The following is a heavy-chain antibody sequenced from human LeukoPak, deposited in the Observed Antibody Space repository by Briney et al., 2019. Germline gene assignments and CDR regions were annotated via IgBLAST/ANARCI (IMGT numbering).Heavy chain of an antibody. CDR3: ARQAISGYDPPPFDS. J-gene: IGHJ4*02. V-gene: IGHV4-39*01. CDR2: LYYSGST. CDR1: GGSISSSTYY. Sequence: SETLSLTCTVSGGSISSSTYYWGWIRQPPGKGLEWIGNLYYSGSTYYNPSLKSRVTISVDTSKNQFSLKLSSVTAADTAVYYCARQAISGYDPPPFDSWGQGTLVTVSS. D-gene: IGHD5-12*01.